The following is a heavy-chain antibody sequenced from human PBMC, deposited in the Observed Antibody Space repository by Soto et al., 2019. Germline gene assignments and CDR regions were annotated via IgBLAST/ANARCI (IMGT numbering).Heavy chain of an antibody. CDR2: INPKTAAT. Sequence: QVQLVQSGAEVKKSGASVKVSCKASGYTFSDYFIQWLRQAPGQGLEWVAWINPKTAATNYAKKFQDRVTLTSDTSLSTAYLELTRLRPDDTDVYYCARIKWGLDYYSGMDVWGQGTAVTVSS. CDR3: ARIKWGLDYYSGMDV. CDR1: GYTFSDYF. J-gene: IGHJ6*02. D-gene: IGHD1-26*01. V-gene: IGHV1-2*02.